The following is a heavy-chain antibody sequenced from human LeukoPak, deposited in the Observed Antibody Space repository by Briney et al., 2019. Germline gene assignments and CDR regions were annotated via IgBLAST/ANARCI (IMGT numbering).Heavy chain of an antibody. J-gene: IGHJ6*02. CDR2: ITPIFGTE. Sequence: SVKVSCKASGGTFSSYAISWVRQAPGQGLEWMGGITPIFGTENYAQKFQGRVTVTADESTSTAYMELSSLRSEDTAVYYCARDTSPYYCSSTSCYGYLGMDVWGQGTTVTVSS. CDR1: GGTFSSYA. CDR3: ARDTSPYYCSSTSCYGYLGMDV. V-gene: IGHV1-69*13. D-gene: IGHD2-2*01.